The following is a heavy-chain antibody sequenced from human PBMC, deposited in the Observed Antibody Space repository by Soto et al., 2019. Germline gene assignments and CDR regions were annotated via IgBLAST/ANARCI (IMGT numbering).Heavy chain of an antibody. CDR3: ARVRAGAANGYYGMDV. Sequence: PGGSLRLACRASGFTLSDYEMHWVRQAPGKGLEWVSYISTGSSTIYYADSVKGRFTISRDNAKNSLFLEMNSLRPEDTAVYCCARVRAGAANGYYGMDVWGQGTTVTVSS. V-gene: IGHV3-48*03. CDR2: ISTGSSTI. D-gene: IGHD1-26*01. CDR1: GFTLSDYE. J-gene: IGHJ6*02.